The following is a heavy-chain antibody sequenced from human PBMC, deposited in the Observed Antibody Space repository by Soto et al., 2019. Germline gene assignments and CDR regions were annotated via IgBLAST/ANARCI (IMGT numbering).Heavy chain of an antibody. CDR1: GFTFSSYG. V-gene: IGHV3-33*01. J-gene: IGHJ6*02. CDR3: ARGSHEDGYSSSWASSYYCYGMDV. Sequence: QVQLVESGGGVVQPGRSLRLSCAASGFTFSSYGMHWVRQAPGKGLEGVAVIWYDGSNKYYADSVKGRFTISRDNSKNTLYLQMNSLRAEDTAVYYCARGSHEDGYSSSWASSYYCYGMDVWGQGTTVTVSS. D-gene: IGHD6-13*01. CDR2: IWYDGSNK.